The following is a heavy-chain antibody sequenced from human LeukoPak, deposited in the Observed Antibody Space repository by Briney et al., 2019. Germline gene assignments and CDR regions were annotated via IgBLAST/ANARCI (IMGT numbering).Heavy chain of an antibody. D-gene: IGHD3-22*01. J-gene: IGHJ4*02. V-gene: IGHV3-21*01. Sequence: PGGSLRLSCAAPGFTFSSYSMNWVRQAPGKGLEWVSSISSSSSYIYYADSVKGRFTISRDNAKNSLYLQMNSLRAEDTAVYYCASDDSSGYYYGYFDYWGQGTLVTVSS. CDR3: ASDDSSGYYYGYFDY. CDR1: GFTFSSYS. CDR2: ISSSSSYI.